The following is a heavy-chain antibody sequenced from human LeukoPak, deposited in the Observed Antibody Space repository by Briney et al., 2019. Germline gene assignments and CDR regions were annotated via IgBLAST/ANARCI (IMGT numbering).Heavy chain of an antibody. J-gene: IGHJ4*02. V-gene: IGHV4-38-2*01. D-gene: IGHD3-16*01. CDR1: DYSISSGYY. CDR3: ARGSGDFIWGTKGYFFDY. CDR2: IHYTGRT. Sequence: PSETLSLTCAVSDYSISSGYYWGWIRPSPGKGPEWIGIIHYTGRTDYIPSLKSRVTISLQTSKNQFSLNLSSVAAADTAVYYCARGSGDFIWGTKGYFFDYWGQGTLVTVSS.